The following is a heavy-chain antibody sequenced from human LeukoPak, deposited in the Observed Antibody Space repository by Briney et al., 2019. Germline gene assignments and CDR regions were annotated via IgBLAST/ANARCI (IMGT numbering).Heavy chain of an antibody. J-gene: IGHJ1*01. Sequence: PSETLSLTCTVSGGSISSYYWSWIRQPPGKGLEWIGYIYYSGSTNYNPSLKSRVTISVDTSKNQFSLKLSSVTAADTAVYYCARGYYDILTGYSTFEYFQHWGQGTLVTVSS. CDR2: IYYSGST. CDR1: GGSISSYY. D-gene: IGHD3-9*01. CDR3: ARGYYDILTGYSTFEYFQH. V-gene: IGHV4-59*01.